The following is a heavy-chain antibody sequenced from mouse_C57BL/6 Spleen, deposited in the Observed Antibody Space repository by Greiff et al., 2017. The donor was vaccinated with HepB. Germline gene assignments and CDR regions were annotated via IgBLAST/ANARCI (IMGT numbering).Heavy chain of an antibody. J-gene: IGHJ4*01. D-gene: IGHD2-5*01. Sequence: QVQLQQPGAELVRPGSSVKLSCKASGYTFTSYWMHWVKQRPIQGLEWIGNIDPSDSETHYNQKFKDKATLTVDKSSSTAYMQLSSLTSDDSAVYYCARMAYYSNFYAMDYWGQGTSVTVSS. CDR1: GYTFTSYW. CDR3: ARMAYYSNFYAMDY. V-gene: IGHV1-52*01. CDR2: IDPSDSET.